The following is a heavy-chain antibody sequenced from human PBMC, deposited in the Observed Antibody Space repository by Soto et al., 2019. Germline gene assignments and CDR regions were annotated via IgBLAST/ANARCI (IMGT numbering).Heavy chain of an antibody. D-gene: IGHD1-26*01. Sequence: SETLSLTCTVSGGSISSGGYYWSWIRQHPGKGLEWIGYIYYSGSTYYNPSLKSRVTISVDTSKNQFSLKLSSVTAADTAVYYCARVGPTVPNYYYYMDVWGKGTTVTVSS. CDR1: GGSISSGGYY. CDR2: IYYSGST. V-gene: IGHV4-31*03. CDR3: ARVGPTVPNYYYYMDV. J-gene: IGHJ6*03.